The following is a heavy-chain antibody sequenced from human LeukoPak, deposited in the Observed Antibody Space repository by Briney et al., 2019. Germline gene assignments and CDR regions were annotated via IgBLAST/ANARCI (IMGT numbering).Heavy chain of an antibody. Sequence: GGSLRLSCAASGYILSNFGMHWVRQAPGKGLEWVADIWYDGSNKYYADSVKGRFTISRDNSKNTVYLQMNSLRGDDTAVYYCARDRAVRAIIIIHGMDVWGQGTTVTVSS. CDR1: GYILSNFG. J-gene: IGHJ6*02. D-gene: IGHD3-10*01. CDR3: ARDRAVRAIIIIHGMDV. CDR2: IWYDGSNK. V-gene: IGHV3-33*01.